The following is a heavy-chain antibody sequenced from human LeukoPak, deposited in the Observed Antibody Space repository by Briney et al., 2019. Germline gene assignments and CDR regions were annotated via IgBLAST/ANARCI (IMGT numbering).Heavy chain of an antibody. J-gene: IGHJ4*02. V-gene: IGHV1-2*02. CDR1: GYTFSDSY. Sequence: ASVKVSCKASGYTFSDSYVHWVRQAPGQGLEWMGWIRSNSGPTNYARKFQGRVTMTRDTSISTAYMELRSLRSDDTAVYYCARGKVDGDDFDYWGQGTLVTVSS. D-gene: IGHD4-17*01. CDR3: ARGKVDGDDFDY. CDR2: IRSNSGPT.